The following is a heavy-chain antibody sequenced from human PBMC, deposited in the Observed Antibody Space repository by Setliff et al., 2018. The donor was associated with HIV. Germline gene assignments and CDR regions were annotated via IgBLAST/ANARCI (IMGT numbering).Heavy chain of an antibody. Sequence: GASVKVSCKASGYSFTYYAVHWVRQAPGQRLEWMGWINAGNGVTRYAEKFQGRVTFTRDTSASTAYMGLSSLRSADTAVYYCARDQKYGSGSYYKSGTFDYWGRGALVTVSS. CDR3: ARDQKYGSGSYYKSGTFDY. D-gene: IGHD3-10*01. CDR2: INAGNGVT. CDR1: GYSFTYYA. V-gene: IGHV1-3*01. J-gene: IGHJ4*02.